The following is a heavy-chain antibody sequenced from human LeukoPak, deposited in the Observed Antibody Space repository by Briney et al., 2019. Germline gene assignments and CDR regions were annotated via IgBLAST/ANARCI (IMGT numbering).Heavy chain of an antibody. CDR2: ISGSGTNT. CDR3: AKAPPGVAATPVAWFDP. D-gene: IGHD2-15*01. J-gene: IGHJ5*02. CDR1: GFTFSSYA. V-gene: IGHV3-23*01. Sequence: PGGSLRLSCAASGFTFSSYAMSWVRQAPGKGLEWVSAISGSGTNTDYADSVKGRFTISRDNSKNTLYLQMNSLRAEDTAVYYCAKAPPGVAATPVAWFDPWGQGALVTVSS.